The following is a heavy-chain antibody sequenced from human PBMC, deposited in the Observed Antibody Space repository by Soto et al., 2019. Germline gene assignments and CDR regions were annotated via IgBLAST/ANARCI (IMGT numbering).Heavy chain of an antibody. CDR1: GCSISGSNW. D-gene: IGHD3-22*01. V-gene: IGHV4-4*02. Sequence: QVQLQESGPGLVKPSGTLYLTCAVAGCSISGSNWCWGVRQPPEKGVEWIGEIYHSGSTNYNQSLKSRVTISVDKSKNQGSLKLSSVTDADTAVYYCSRSPLRLTMIVGWGQGTMGTVSS. J-gene: IGHJ4*02. CDR3: SRSPLRLTMIVG. CDR2: IYHSGST.